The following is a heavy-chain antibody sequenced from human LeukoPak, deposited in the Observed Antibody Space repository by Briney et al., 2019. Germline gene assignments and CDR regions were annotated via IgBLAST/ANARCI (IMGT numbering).Heavy chain of an antibody. CDR2: ISPGGGTT. CDR3: AKEYAEAFDI. CDR1: GFTFSNEA. J-gene: IGHJ3*02. Sequence: GGSLRLSCAVSGFTFSNEAVGWVRQLRGGGLEWVSTISPGGGTTYYAESMKGRFTISRDNSKNTLYLQMNSLRAEDTAVYYCAKEYAEAFDIWGQGTMVTVSS. V-gene: IGHV3-23*01.